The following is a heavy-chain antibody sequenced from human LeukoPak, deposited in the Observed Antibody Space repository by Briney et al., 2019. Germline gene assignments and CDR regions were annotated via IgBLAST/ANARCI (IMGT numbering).Heavy chain of an antibody. J-gene: IGHJ3*02. CDR1: GFTFSTYV. CDR3: ARPTTVTIVDAFDI. D-gene: IGHD4-17*01. CDR2: ISGSGDST. V-gene: IGHV3-23*01. Sequence: PGGSLRLSCAASGFTFSTYVMSWVRQAPGKGLEWVSVISGSGDSTYYADSVKGRFTISRDNSKNTLYLQMNSLRAVDTAVYFCARPTTVTIVDAFDIRGLGTMVTVSS.